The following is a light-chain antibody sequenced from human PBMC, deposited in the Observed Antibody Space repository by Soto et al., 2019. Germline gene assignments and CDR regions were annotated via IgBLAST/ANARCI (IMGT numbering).Light chain of an antibody. V-gene: IGKV2-28*01. CDR1: RSLLHSNGYNY. CDR3: MQPLQSWT. J-gene: IGKJ1*01. CDR2: LGS. Sequence: EILITQSPLSLPVISGERGLISCRSIRSLLHSNGYNYLDWYLQKPGQSPQLLIYLGSNRASGVPDRFSGSGSGTDFTLKISRVEAEDVGVYYCMQPLQSWTFGKGTKVDIK.